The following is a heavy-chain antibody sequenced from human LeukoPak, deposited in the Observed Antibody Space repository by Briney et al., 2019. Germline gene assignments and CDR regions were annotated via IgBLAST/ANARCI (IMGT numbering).Heavy chain of an antibody. D-gene: IGHD3-9*01. J-gene: IGHJ4*02. CDR2: LYYSGGT. V-gene: IGHV4-59*12. CDR1: GVSINNYY. Sequence: PSETLSLTCTVSGVSINNYYWSWIRQPPGKGLEWIGYLYYSGGTNYNPSLKSRVTISVDRSKNQFSLKLSSVTAADTAVYYCARTYDILTGYYGYWGQGTLVTVSS. CDR3: ARTYDILTGYYGY.